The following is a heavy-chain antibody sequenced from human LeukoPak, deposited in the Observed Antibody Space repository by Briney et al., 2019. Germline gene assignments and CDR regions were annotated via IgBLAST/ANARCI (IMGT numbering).Heavy chain of an antibody. CDR1: GFTVSSNY. V-gene: IGHV3-66*01. CDR2: IYSGGST. CDR3: ARGDPAYPPLR. D-gene: IGHD2-21*02. J-gene: IGHJ4*02. Sequence: PGGSLRLSCAASGFTVSSNYMSWVRQAPGKGLEWVSVIYSGGSTYYADSVKGRFTISRDNSKNTLYLQMNSLRAEDTAVYYCARGDPAYPPLRWGQGTLVTVSS.